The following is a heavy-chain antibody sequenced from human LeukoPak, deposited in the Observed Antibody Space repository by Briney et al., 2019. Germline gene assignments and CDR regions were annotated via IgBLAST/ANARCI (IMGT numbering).Heavy chain of an antibody. CDR1: GFTFSSYA. D-gene: IGHD3-10*01. V-gene: IGHV3-23*01. Sequence: GGSLRLSCAASGFTFSSYAMSWVRQSPGKGLEWVSAIGGNGRTTYYADSVKGRFTISRDNAKNSLYLQMNSLRAEDTAVYYCARDGDYYGSGSYYTHWGQGTLVTVSS. CDR2: IGGNGRTT. J-gene: IGHJ4*02. CDR3: ARDGDYYGSGSYYTH.